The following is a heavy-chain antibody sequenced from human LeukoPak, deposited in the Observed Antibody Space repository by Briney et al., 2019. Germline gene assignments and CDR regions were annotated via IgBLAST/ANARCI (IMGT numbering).Heavy chain of an antibody. D-gene: IGHD5-12*01. J-gene: IGHJ4*02. Sequence: ASVKVSCKVSGYTLKELSMHWVRQAPGKGLEWMGGFVPEVGETIYAQRFQSRVTMTEDTSKDTAYMELSSLRSEDTAVYYCATLYSTYDFDHWGQGTLVTVSS. V-gene: IGHV1-24*01. CDR1: GYTLKELS. CDR2: FVPEVGET. CDR3: ATLYSTYDFDH.